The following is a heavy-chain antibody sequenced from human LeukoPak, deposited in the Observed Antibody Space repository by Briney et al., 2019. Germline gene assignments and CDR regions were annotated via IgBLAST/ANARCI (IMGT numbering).Heavy chain of an antibody. CDR1: GFTFSSYG. D-gene: IGHD6-13*01. J-gene: IGHJ3*01. CDR2: FSATDGSA. V-gene: IGHV3-23*01. CDR3: AKARIASAGTGAFDV. Sequence: GGSLRLSCAASGFTFSSYGMTWVRQAPGKGLEWVSAFSATDGSAQYAESVKGRFTISRDNSKNSLYLQMKSLRDEDTAVYYCAKARIASAGTGAFDVWGQGTMVTVSS.